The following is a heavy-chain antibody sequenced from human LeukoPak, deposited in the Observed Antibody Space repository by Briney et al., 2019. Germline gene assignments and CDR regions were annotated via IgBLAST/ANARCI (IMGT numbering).Heavy chain of an antibody. V-gene: IGHV1-46*01. J-gene: IGHJ4*02. D-gene: IGHD6-13*01. CDR1: GYTFTSYY. CDR3: ARADRRRPPYSSSWYSENIFDH. CDR2: INPSGGST. Sequence: ALVKVSCKASGYTFTSYYMNWVRQAPGQGLEWMGIINPSGGSTSYAQKFQGRVTMTRDTSTSTVYVELSSLRSEDTAVYYCARADRRRPPYSSSWYSENIFDHWGQGTLVTVSS.